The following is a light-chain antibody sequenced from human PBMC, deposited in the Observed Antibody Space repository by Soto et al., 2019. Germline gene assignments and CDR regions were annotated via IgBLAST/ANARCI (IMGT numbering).Light chain of an antibody. V-gene: IGKV1-39*01. CDR1: EGISTY. J-gene: IGKJ2*01. Sequence: IQMTQSPSSLSASVGDKVTITCRASEGISTYLNWYQQTPGKAPELLIHAASSLHRGVPSRFSGGGSGTDFTLIISSLQPEDFATYYCQQSYTMAPNTFGQGTKLEIK. CDR2: AAS. CDR3: QQSYTMAPNT.